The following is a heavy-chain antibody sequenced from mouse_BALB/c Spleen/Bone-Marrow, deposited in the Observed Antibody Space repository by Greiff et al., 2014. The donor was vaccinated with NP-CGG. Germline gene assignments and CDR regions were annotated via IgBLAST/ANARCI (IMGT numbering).Heavy chain of an antibody. CDR1: GFSLTSYG. CDR2: IWAGGST. J-gene: IGHJ2*01. D-gene: IGHD1-2*01. V-gene: IGHV2-9*02. CDR3: ARYYYGFLNY. Sequence: VQRVESGPGLVAPSQSPSITCTVSGFSLTSYGVHWVRQPPGKGLEWLGVIWAGGSTNYNSTLMSRLSISKDNSKSQVFLKMNSLQTDDTAMYYCARYYYGFLNYWGQGTTLTVSS.